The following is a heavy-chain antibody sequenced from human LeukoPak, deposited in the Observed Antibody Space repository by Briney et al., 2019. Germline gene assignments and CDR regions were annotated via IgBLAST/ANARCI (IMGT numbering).Heavy chain of an antibody. Sequence: SETLSLTCTVSRASISIYSWSWVRQPPGQGLEWLGYIYYSGSPNYNPSLKNRVTMSVDTSRNQFSLRVNSGTAADTAVYYCAKSNRYCDTASSYEAFDIWGQGTMVTVSS. V-gene: IGHV4-59*03. D-gene: IGHD3-16*02. CDR2: IYYSGSP. CDR3: AKSNRYCDTASSYEAFDI. J-gene: IGHJ3*02. CDR1: RASISIYS.